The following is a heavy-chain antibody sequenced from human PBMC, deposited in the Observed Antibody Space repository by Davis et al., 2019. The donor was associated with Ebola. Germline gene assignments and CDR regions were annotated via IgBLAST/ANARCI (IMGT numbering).Heavy chain of an antibody. J-gene: IGHJ4*02. D-gene: IGHD5-18*01. CDR3: AREPYSYGYLDY. CDR2: IYYSGST. Sequence: SETLSLTCAVYGGSFSGYYWSWIRQPPGKGLEWIGYIYYSGSTNYNPSLKSRFTISVDTSKNQSSLKLSSVTAADTAVYYCAREPYSYGYLDYWGQGTLVTVSS. CDR1: GGSFSGYY. V-gene: IGHV4-34*09.